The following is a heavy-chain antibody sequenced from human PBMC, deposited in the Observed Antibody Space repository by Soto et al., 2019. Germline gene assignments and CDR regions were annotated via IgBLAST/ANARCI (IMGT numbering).Heavy chain of an antibody. J-gene: IGHJ4*02. CDR1: GFTFSSYA. D-gene: IGHD3-22*01. CDR3: AREGTYYYDSSGYYYGFYYFDY. Sequence: QVQLVESGGGVVQPGRSLRLSCAASGFTFSSYAMHWVRQAPGKGLEWVAVISYDGSNKYYADSVKGRFTISRDNSKNTLYLQMNSLRAEDTAVYYCAREGTYYYDSSGYYYGFYYFDYWGQGTLVTVSS. CDR2: ISYDGSNK. V-gene: IGHV3-30-3*01.